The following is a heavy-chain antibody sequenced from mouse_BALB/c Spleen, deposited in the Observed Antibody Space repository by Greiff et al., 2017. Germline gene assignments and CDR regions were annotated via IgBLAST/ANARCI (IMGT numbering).Heavy chain of an antibody. J-gene: IGHJ2*01. D-gene: IGHD1-2*01. V-gene: IGHV1-31*01. Sequence: EVQLQQSGPELVKPGASVKISCKASGYSFTGYYMHWVKQSHVKSLEWIGRINPYNGATSYNQNFKDKASLTVDKSSSTAYMELPSLTSEDSAVYYCARSEATASYYCDYWGQGTTLTVSS. CDR3: ARSEATASYYCDY. CDR2: INPYNGAT. CDR1: GYSFTGYY.